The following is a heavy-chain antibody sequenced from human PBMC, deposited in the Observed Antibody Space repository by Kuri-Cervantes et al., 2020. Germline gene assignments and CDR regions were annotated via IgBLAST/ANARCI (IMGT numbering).Heavy chain of an antibody. CDR1: GGTFSSYA. J-gene: IGHJ4*02. CDR2: IISIFGTA. D-gene: IGHD6-13*01. Sequence: SVKVSCKASGGTFSSYAISWVRQAPGQGLEWMGGIISIFGTANCAQKFQGRVTITADKSTSTAYMELSSLRSEDTAVYYCARETVIAALDYWGQGTLVTVSS. CDR3: ARETVIAALDY. V-gene: IGHV1-69*06.